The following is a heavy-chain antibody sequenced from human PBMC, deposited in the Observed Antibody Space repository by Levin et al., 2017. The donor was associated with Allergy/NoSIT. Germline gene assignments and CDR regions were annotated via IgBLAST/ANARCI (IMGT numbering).Heavy chain of an antibody. CDR1: GFIFSDYY. Sequence: MSGGSLRLSCAASGFIFSDYYMSWVRQAPGKGPEWVSYISGSGTIIYYTDSVEGQFTISRDNAKNSLYLQMNSLRVEDTAVYYCARGGGRLEGSYWGQGTLVIASS. CDR3: ARGGGRLEGSY. D-gene: IGHD3-3*01. V-gene: IGHV3-11*01. CDR2: ISGSGTII. J-gene: IGHJ4*02.